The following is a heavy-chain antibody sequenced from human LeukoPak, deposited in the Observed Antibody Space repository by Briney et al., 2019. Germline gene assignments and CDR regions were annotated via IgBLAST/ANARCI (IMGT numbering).Heavy chain of an antibody. J-gene: IGHJ4*02. CDR2: MSYDGNNK. V-gene: IGHV3-30-3*01. D-gene: IGHD1-26*01. CDR1: GFTFSNYA. Sequence: GGSLRLSCAASGFTFSNYAMHWVRQAPGKGLEWVAVMSYDGNNKYYADSVKGRFTISRDNSKNTLYLQMNSLRAEDTAVYYCAKLKWELSSVSDYWGQGTLVTVSS. CDR3: AKLKWELSSVSDY.